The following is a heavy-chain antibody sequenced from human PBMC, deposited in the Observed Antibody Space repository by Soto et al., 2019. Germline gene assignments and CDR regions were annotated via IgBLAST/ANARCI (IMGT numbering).Heavy chain of an antibody. Sequence: EVQLVESGGGLVRPGRSLRLSCSTSGFTFGDYGMTWFRQAPGKGLEWVGLIRSKSYGKTTEYAASATDRFTISIDDSKRIACLQMTSRKADDTAVYYCTRERSDYGDPKWYFDLWGRGTLVTVSS. D-gene: IGHD4-17*01. CDR1: GFTFGDYG. J-gene: IGHJ2*01. CDR3: TRERSDYGDPKWYFDL. V-gene: IGHV3-49*05. CDR2: IRSKSYGKTT.